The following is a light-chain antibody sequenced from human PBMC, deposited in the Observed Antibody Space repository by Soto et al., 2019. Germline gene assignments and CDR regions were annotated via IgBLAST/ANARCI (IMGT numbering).Light chain of an antibody. CDR2: GAS. V-gene: IGKV3D-15*01. CDR3: QQYSNRYT. CDR1: QSVSSS. J-gene: IGKJ2*01. Sequence: EIVMTQSPATLSVSPGERATLSCRASQSVSSSLAWYQHKPGQAPRLLIYGASIRATGIPARFSGSGSGTEFTLTISSLQSEDFAAYYCQQYSNRYTFGQGTKVEIK.